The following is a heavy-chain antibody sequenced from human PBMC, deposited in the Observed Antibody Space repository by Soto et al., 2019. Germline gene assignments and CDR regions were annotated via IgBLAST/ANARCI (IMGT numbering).Heavy chain of an antibody. Sequence: SETLSLTCAVSGGSISSSSYYWGWIRQPPGKGLEWIGSIYYSGSTYYNPSLKSRVTISVDTSKNHFSLKLSSVTAADTAVYYCATQEVGGSYVYTFDPWGQGTLVTVSS. CDR1: GGSISSSSYY. V-gene: IGHV4-39*02. CDR3: ATQEVGGSYVYTFDP. CDR2: IYYSGST. J-gene: IGHJ5*02. D-gene: IGHD1-26*01.